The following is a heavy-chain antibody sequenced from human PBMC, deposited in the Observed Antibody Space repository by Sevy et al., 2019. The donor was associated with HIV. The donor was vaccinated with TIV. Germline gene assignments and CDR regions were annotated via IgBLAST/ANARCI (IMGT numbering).Heavy chain of an antibody. V-gene: IGHV3-9*01. D-gene: IGHD3-22*01. J-gene: IGHJ4*02. CDR1: GFTFDDYA. Sequence: GGSLRLSCAASGFTFDDYAMHWVRQAPGKGLEWVSGISWNSGSIGYAESLKGRLTFSRGNARNSLYLQMNSLRAEDTALYYWAKGSPLLYDSSGYGVWWNYFDYWGQGTLVTVSS. CDR3: AKGSPLLYDSSGYGVWWNYFDY. CDR2: ISWNSGSI.